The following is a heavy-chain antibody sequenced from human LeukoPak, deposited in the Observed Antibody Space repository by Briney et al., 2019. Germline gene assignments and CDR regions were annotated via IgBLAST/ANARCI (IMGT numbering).Heavy chain of an antibody. J-gene: IGHJ4*02. CDR1: GYTFTSYY. CDR2: INPSGGST. Sequence: ASVKVSCTASGYTFTSYYMHWVRQAPGQGLEWMGIINPSGGSTSYAQKFQGRVTMTRDMSTSTVYMELSSLRSEDTAVYYCARDPTMVRGHFDYWGQGTLVTVSS. CDR3: ARDPTMVRGHFDY. D-gene: IGHD3-10*01. V-gene: IGHV1-46*01.